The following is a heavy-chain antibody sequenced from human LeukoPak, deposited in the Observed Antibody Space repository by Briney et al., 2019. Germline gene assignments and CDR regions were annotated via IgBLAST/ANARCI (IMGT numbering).Heavy chain of an antibody. CDR2: IIPILGIA. D-gene: IGHD3-3*01. V-gene: IGHV1-69*04. CDR1: GGTFSSYT. Sequence: SVKVSCKASGGTFSSYTISWVRQAPGQGLEWMGRIIPILGIANYAQKFQGRVTITADKSTSTAYMGLSSLRSEDTAVYYCARDGRFGVVIKDWGQGTLVTVSS. J-gene: IGHJ4*02. CDR3: ARDGRFGVVIKD.